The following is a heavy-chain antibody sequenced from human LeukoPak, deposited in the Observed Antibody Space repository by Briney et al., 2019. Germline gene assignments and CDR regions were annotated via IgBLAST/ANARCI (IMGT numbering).Heavy chain of an antibody. J-gene: IGHJ4*02. V-gene: IGHV3-7*01. CDR1: GLSLSGQW. D-gene: IGHD3-16*01. Sequence: GGSLRLSCAASGLSLSGQWMNWVRQAPGQGLEWVANIKHDGSEKYYVDSVKGRFTISRDDAKNSLSLQMNSVRAEDTAVYYCAYTNNLKYWGQGTLVTVSS. CDR3: AYTNNLKY. CDR2: IKHDGSEK.